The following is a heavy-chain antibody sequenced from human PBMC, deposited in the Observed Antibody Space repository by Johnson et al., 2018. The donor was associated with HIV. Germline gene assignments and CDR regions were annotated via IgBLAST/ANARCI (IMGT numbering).Heavy chain of an antibody. CDR3: ARWRDNRGAFDI. Sequence: VQLVESGGGVVQPGRSLRLSCAASGFIVSSNYMSWVRQAPGKGLEWVSIIYSGGNTYYADSVQGRFTISRENAKNSLYLQMNSLRAGDTAVYYCARWRDNRGAFDIWGQGTMVIVSS. V-gene: IGHV3-66*01. CDR1: GFIVSSNY. CDR2: IYSGGNT. D-gene: IGHD1-14*01. J-gene: IGHJ3*02.